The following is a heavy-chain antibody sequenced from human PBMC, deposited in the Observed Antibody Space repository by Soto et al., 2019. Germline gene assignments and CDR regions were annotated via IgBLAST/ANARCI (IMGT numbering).Heavy chain of an antibody. Sequence: SQTLLLTCAISGDSVYSNTASWNWIRQSPSRGLEWLGRTYFRSKWYNDYAVSVKSRIIINPDTSNNQFSLQLNSVTPEDTAVYFCAKGDNLGPKTGYAFDPWGQGIMVTVSS. D-gene: IGHD5-18*01. V-gene: IGHV6-1*01. CDR1: GDSVYSNTAS. CDR2: TYFRSKWYN. J-gene: IGHJ5*02. CDR3: AKGDNLGPKTGYAFDP.